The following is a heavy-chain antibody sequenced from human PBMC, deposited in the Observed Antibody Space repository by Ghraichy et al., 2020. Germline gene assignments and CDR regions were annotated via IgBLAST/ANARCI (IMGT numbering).Heavy chain of an antibody. CDR1: RGTFSNHG. CDR2: IIPKFGTV. Sequence: SVKVSCKASRGTFSNHGISWVRQSPGQGLEWMGGIIPKFGTVNHAQKFQGRVTITTDESTSTAYMELSSLRSEDTAVYYCAMGGIAAVDPGDVYWGQGTLVTVSS. D-gene: IGHD6-13*01. J-gene: IGHJ4*02. CDR3: AMGGIAAVDPGDVY. V-gene: IGHV1-69*05.